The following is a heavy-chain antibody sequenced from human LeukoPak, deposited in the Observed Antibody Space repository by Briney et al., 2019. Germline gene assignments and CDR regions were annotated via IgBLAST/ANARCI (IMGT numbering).Heavy chain of an antibody. V-gene: IGHV3-23*01. CDR3: TSDYGLYYYYMAL. J-gene: IGHJ6*03. CDR2: ISGSGEGT. Sequence: PGGSLRLSCAASGFTVSSNYMTWVRQAPGKGLEWVSAISGSGEGTYYSDSVKGRFTISRDNSKDMLYLQMSDLRAEDTAVYYCTSDYGLYYYYMALWGKGTTVTVS. CDR1: GFTVSSNY. D-gene: IGHD4/OR15-4a*01.